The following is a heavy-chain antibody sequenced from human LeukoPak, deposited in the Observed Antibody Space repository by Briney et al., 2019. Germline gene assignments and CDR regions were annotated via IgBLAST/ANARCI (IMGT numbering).Heavy chain of an antibody. CDR3: TRASYDYIWGTWDPFDY. CDR1: GFTFSSHW. D-gene: IGHD3-16*01. J-gene: IGHJ4*02. V-gene: IGHV3-7*03. Sequence: GGSLRLSCATSGFTFSSHWMSWVRQAPGKGLEWVANIKGDGSESNYVDSVKGRLTISRDNAKKSLYLQMNSLRVEDTAVYYCTRASYDYIWGTWDPFDYWGQGILVTVPS. CDR2: IKGDGSES.